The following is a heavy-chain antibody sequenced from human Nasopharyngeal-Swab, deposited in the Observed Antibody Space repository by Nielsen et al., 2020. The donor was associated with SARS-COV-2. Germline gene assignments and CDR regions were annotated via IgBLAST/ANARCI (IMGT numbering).Heavy chain of an antibody. D-gene: IGHD4-11*01. Sequence: WIRQPPGKALEWLAHYFSNDEKTYSTSLKSRLTISKDTSKSQVVLTMTNMDPVETATYYCARIRGDYSITPPLPLYYYYYMDVWGKGTTVTVSS. V-gene: IGHV2-26*01. CDR3: ARIRGDYSITPPLPLYYYYYMDV. CDR2: YFSNDEK. J-gene: IGHJ6*03.